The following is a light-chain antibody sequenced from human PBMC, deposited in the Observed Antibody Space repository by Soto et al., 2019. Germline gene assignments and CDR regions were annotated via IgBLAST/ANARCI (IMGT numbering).Light chain of an antibody. CDR1: RSNIGRNF. Sequence: QAVLTQPPSVSGTPGQRGSIAGAGSRSNIGRNFVYWYQHLPGTAPKLLIQRNNERPSGVPDRFSGSKSGTSVSLAISGLRSEDEATYYCAAWDDNLNGQVFGGGTTLTVL. V-gene: IGLV1-47*01. CDR3: AAWDDNLNGQV. J-gene: IGLJ3*02. CDR2: RNN.